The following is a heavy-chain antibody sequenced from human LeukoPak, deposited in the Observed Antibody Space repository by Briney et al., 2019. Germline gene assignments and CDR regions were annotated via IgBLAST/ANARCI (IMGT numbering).Heavy chain of an antibody. CDR2: ISGSGGST. J-gene: IGHJ5*02. CDR1: GFTFSSYA. CDR3: AKDLSARYYYDSSGYQTWFDP. Sequence: GGSLRLSCAASGFTFSSYAMSWVRQAPGKGLEWVSAISGSGGSTYYADSVRGRFTISRDNSKNTLYLQMNSLRDEDTAVYYCAKDLSARYYYDSSGYQTWFDPWGQGTLVTVSS. D-gene: IGHD3-22*01. V-gene: IGHV3-23*01.